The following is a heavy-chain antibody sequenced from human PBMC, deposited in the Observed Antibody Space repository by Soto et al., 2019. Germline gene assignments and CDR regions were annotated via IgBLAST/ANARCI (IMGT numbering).Heavy chain of an antibody. V-gene: IGHV1-69*02. D-gene: IGHD6-19*01. CDR2: IIPILGIA. J-gene: IGHJ3*02. CDR3: ARVVSSGGWHDAFDI. CDR1: GGTFSSYT. Sequence: QVQLVQSGAEVKKPGSSVKVSCKASGGTFSSYTISWVRQAPGQGLEWMGRIIPILGIANYAQKFQGRVTITADKSTSTAYMELSSLRSEDTAVYYCARVVSSGGWHDAFDIWGQGTMVTVSS.